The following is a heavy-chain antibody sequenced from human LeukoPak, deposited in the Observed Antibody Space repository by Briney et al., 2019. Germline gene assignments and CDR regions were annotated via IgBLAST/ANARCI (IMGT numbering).Heavy chain of an antibody. Sequence: ASVKVSCKASGGTFSSYAISWVRQAPGQGLEWMGRISGYSGDRNYAQKFQGRVTMTTDTSTSTAYMELRSLRSDDTAVYYCARDKGYSYDSGRGNGYDIWGQGTMVTVSS. CDR3: ARDKGYSYDSGRGNGYDI. CDR1: GGTFSSYA. D-gene: IGHD5-18*01. J-gene: IGHJ3*02. CDR2: ISGYSGDR. V-gene: IGHV1-18*01.